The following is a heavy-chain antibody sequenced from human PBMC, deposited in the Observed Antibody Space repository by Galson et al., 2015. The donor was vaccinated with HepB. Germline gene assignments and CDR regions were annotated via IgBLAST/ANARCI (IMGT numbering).Heavy chain of an antibody. CDR3: ARSGGTTQPMVAGVPDPFDY. V-gene: IGHV1-69*13. CDR1: RGTFSSYA. J-gene: IGHJ4*02. CDR2: IIPIFGTA. D-gene: IGHD4-23*01. Sequence: SVKVSCKASRGTFSSYAISWVRQAPGQGLEWMGGIIPIFGTANYAQKFQGRVTITADESTSTAYMELSSLRAEDTAVYYCARSGGTTQPMVAGVPDPFDYWGQGTLVTVSS.